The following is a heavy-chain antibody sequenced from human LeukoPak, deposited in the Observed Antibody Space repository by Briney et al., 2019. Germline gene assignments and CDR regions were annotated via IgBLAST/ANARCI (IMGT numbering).Heavy chain of an antibody. CDR1: GFTVSSNY. CDR2: INHSGST. Sequence: GSLRLSCAASGFTVSSNYMSWVRQPPGKGLEWIGEINHSGSTNYNPFLKSRVTISVDTSKNQFSLKLSSVTAADTAVYYCARGRFLEWFVAFDIWGQGTMVTVSS. V-gene: IGHV4-34*01. D-gene: IGHD3-3*01. CDR3: ARGRFLEWFVAFDI. J-gene: IGHJ3*02.